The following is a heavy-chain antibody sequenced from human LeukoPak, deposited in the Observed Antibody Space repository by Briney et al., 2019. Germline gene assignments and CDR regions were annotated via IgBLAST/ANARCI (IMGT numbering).Heavy chain of an antibody. CDR3: ARTPQRITMVRGLSNYFDY. V-gene: IGHV3-30*04. D-gene: IGHD3-10*01. CDR1: GFTFSSYA. J-gene: IGHJ4*02. Sequence: GGSLRLSCAASGFTFSSYAMHWVRHAPGKGLEWVAVITYDGSNKYYADSVKGRFTISRDNSKNTLYLQMNSLRAEDTAVYYCARTPQRITMVRGLSNYFDYWGQGALVTVSP. CDR2: ITYDGSNK.